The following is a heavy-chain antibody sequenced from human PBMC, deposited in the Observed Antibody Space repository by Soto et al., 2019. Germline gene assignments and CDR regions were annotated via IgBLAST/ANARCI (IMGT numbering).Heavy chain of an antibody. Sequence: SETLSLTCPVSGGSISSYYWSWIRQPPGKGLEWIGYIYYSGSTNYNPSLKSRVTISVDTSKNQFSLKLSSVTAADTAVYYCARRYGVYFDYWGQGTLVTVSS. CDR3: ARRYGVYFDY. V-gene: IGHV4-59*08. CDR1: GGSISSYY. D-gene: IGHD4-17*01. CDR2: IYYSGST. J-gene: IGHJ4*02.